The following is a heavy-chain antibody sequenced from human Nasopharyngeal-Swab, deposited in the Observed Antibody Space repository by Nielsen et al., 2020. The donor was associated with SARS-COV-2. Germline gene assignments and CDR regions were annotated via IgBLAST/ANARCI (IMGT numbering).Heavy chain of an antibody. D-gene: IGHD2-8*01. CDR2: IYSGGAT. Sequence: GESLKISCVVPGFSVSSNYMSWVRQAPGKGLEWVSVIYSGGATYYAASVKGRFTISRDNSKNTLYLQMNSLRCEDTAVYYCAKGDTNGANDAFDIWGQGTMVTVSS. CDR1: GFSVSSNY. J-gene: IGHJ3*02. V-gene: IGHV3-53*01. CDR3: AKGDTNGANDAFDI.